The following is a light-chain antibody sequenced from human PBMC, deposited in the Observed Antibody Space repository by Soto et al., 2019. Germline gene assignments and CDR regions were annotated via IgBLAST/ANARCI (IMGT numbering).Light chain of an antibody. CDR3: HQYNNWPPS. CDR2: GAS. J-gene: IGKJ4*01. Sequence: EIVLTQSPGTLSLSPGDRATLSCRASQSVNSNFLAWYQQKPGQAPRLLIYGASSRATDIPARFSGSGSGTEFTLTISSLQSEDFAVYYCHQYNNWPPSFGGGTKVEIK. CDR1: QSVNSN. V-gene: IGKV3-15*01.